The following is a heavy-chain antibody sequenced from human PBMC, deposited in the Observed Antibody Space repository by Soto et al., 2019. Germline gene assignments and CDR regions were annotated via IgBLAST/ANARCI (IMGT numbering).Heavy chain of an antibody. Sequence: GGSLRLSCAASGFTFSSYAMSWVRQAPGKGLEWVSAISGSGGSTYYADSVKGRFTISRDNSKNTLYLQMNSLRAEDTAVYYCAKDDPRITMVRGPGTMGVQHWGQGTLVTVSS. V-gene: IGHV3-23*01. CDR2: ISGSGGST. CDR1: GFTFSSYA. J-gene: IGHJ1*01. D-gene: IGHD3-10*01. CDR3: AKDDPRITMVRGPGTMGVQH.